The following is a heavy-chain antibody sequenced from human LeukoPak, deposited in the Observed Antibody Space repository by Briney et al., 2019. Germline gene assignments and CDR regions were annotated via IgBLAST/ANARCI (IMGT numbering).Heavy chain of an antibody. CDR3: ARAPFYFDSSNYPYLDD. Sequence: GGSLRLSCAASGFTVSRSYISWVRQAPGKGLEWVSVIYTSGNTYYADSVKGRFTISRDNSKSTLYLQMNSLRAEDTAVYYCARAPFYFDSSNYPYLDDWGQGTLVTVSS. V-gene: IGHV3-53*01. D-gene: IGHD3-22*01. CDR2: IYTSGNT. CDR1: GFTVSRSY. J-gene: IGHJ4*02.